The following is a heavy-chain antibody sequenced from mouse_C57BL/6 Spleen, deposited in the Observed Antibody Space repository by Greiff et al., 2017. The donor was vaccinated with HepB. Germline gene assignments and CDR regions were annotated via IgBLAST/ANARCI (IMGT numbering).Heavy chain of an antibody. CDR2: ISYDGSN. V-gene: IGHV3-6*01. J-gene: IGHJ1*03. Sequence: EVKLQESGPGLVKPSQSLSLTCSVTGYSITSGYYWNWIRQFPGNKLEWMGYISYDGSNNYNPSLKNRISITRDTSKNQFFLKLNSVTTEDTATYDCARKLWYFDVWGTGTTVTVSS. CDR1: GYSITSGYY. CDR3: ARKLWYFDV.